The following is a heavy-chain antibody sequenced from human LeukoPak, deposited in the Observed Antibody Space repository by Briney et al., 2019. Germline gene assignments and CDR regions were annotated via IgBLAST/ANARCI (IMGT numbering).Heavy chain of an antibody. Sequence: GGSLRLSCAASGFPFSDYNMDWVRQAPGKGLEWVSYISSSGSTIYYADSVKGRFTISRDNAKNSLYLQMNSLRAEDTAVYYCASVSFDRGKIGVLDYYYMDVWGKGTTVTISS. CDR2: ISSSGSTI. D-gene: IGHD2-8*02. J-gene: IGHJ6*03. V-gene: IGHV3-48*03. CDR3: ASVSFDRGKIGVLDYYYMDV. CDR1: GFPFSDYN.